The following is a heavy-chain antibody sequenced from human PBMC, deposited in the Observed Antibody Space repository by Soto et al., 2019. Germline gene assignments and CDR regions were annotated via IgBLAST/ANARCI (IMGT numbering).Heavy chain of an antibody. D-gene: IGHD2-21*02. Sequence: QITLKESGPTLVKPTQTLTLTCTFSGLSLSTIGEGVGWIRQPPGKALAWLALVYWDDDKRYSPSLKSRLTITKDTPVNQVVLTMTNMGPVDTATYYCVQTRCGGDCLQSYSSHSYYGLDVWGQGTTVTVSS. CDR1: GLSLSTIGEG. V-gene: IGHV2-5*02. CDR3: VQTRCGGDCLQSYSSHSYYGLDV. J-gene: IGHJ6*02. CDR2: VYWDDDK.